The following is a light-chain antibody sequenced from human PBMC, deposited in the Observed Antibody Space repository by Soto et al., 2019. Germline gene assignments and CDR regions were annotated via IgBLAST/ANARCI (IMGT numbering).Light chain of an antibody. CDR3: LHRSNWPRVFT. J-gene: IGKJ3*01. V-gene: IGKV3-11*01. Sequence: EIVLTQSPATLSLSPGERATLSCRASQSVSGYLAWFQQKPGQAPRPLIYDASNRATGIPARFSGSGSGTDFTLTISSLEPEDFAVYYCLHRSNWPRVFTFGPGTKVDIK. CDR2: DAS. CDR1: QSVSGY.